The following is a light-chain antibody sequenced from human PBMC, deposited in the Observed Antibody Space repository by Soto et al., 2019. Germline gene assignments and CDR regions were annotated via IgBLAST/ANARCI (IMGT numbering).Light chain of an antibody. CDR1: SSDVGGYNF. J-gene: IGLJ1*01. CDR3: CSYAGTYTHYV. V-gene: IGLV2-11*01. CDR2: DVN. Sequence: QSALTQPRSVSGSPGQSVTISCTGTSSDVGGYNFVSWYRQHPGKAPKLMIYDVNKRPSGVPGRFSGSKSGNTASLTISGLQAEDEADYYCCSYAGTYTHYVFGTGTKLTVL.